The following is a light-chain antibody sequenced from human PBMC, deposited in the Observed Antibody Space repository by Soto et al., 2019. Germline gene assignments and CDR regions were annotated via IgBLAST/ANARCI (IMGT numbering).Light chain of an antibody. CDR2: GAS. Sequence: EIVLMQSPGTLSLSPGERATLSCRASQSVSSNYLAWYQQKPGQAPRLLIDGASRRATGIPDRFTGSGSGTDFTLTISSLEPEDIAVYYCQRYGSSPPLTFGGGTRVEI. V-gene: IGKV3-20*01. J-gene: IGKJ4*01. CDR1: QSVSSNY. CDR3: QRYGSSPPLT.